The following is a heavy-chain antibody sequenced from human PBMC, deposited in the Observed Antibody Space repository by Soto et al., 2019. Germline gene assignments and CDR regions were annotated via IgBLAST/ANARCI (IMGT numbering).Heavy chain of an antibody. V-gene: IGHV1-24*01. CDR3: ATVFGESNGWYTSYYFDY. J-gene: IGHJ4*02. CDR2: FDPEDGET. Sequence: ASVKVSCKVSGNTLSELYMHWVRQAPGKGLEWMGGFDPEDGETIYAQKFQGRVTMTEDTSTDTAYMELSSLRSEDTAVHYCATVFGESNGWYTSYYFDYWGQGTLVTVSS. CDR1: GNTLSELY. D-gene: IGHD6-19*01.